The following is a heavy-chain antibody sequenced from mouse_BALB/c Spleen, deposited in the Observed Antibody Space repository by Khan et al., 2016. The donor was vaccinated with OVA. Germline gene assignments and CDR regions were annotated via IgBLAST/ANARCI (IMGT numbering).Heavy chain of an antibody. CDR3: AREGATWFHY. J-gene: IGHJ3*01. CDR2: IYPGSDNT. CDR1: GYTFTDYY. V-gene: IGHV1-77*01. Sequence: QVQLKQSGAELARPGASVTLSCKASGYTFTDYYINWMRQRTGQGLEWIGEIYPGSDNTYYNEKFKGKATLTADKSSSTAYMQLSSLTSEDSAVYFCAREGATWFHYWGQGTLVTVSA.